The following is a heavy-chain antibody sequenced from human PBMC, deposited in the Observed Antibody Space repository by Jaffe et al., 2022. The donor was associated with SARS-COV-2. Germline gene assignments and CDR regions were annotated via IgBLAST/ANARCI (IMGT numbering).Heavy chain of an antibody. V-gene: IGHV3-30*18. J-gene: IGHJ6*02. D-gene: IGHD4-17*01. CDR1: GFTFSSYG. CDR3: AKDLGLYGDPTYGMDV. CDR2: ISYDGSNK. Sequence: QVQLVESGGGVVQPGRSLRLSCAASGFTFSSYGMHWVRQAPGKGLEWVAVISYDGSNKYYADSVKGRFTISRDNSKNTLYLQMNSLRAEDTAVYYCAKDLGLYGDPTYGMDVWGQGTTVTVSS.